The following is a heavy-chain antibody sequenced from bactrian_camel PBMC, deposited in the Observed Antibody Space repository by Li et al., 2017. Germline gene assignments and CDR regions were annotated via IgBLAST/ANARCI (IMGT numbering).Heavy chain of an antibody. CDR3: ATEPSAVPLFSMRVAPREADFTY. D-gene: IGHD6*01. J-gene: IGHJ6*01. V-gene: IGHV3S55*01. CDR1: GDVVVRFC. CDR2: IDDVGTT. Sequence: VQAGGSLRLSCRVTGDVVVRFCMGWFRQAPGKEREGVAHIDDVGTTTYTDSVQGRFTISVNNAENTLYLQMNNLKPEDTAMYYCATEPSAVPLFSMRVAPREADFTYWGQGTQVTVS.